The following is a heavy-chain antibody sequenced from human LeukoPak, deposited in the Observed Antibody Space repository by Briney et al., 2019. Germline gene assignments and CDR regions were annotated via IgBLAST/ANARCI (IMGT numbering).Heavy chain of an antibody. CDR2: INHSGST. Sequence: SETLSLTCAVYGGSFSGYYWSWIRQPPGKGLEWIGEINHSGSTNYNPSLKSRVTISVDTSKNQFSLKLSSVTAADTAVYYCARGWSYGSGCYFDFDYWGQGTLVTVSS. V-gene: IGHV4-34*01. CDR1: GGSFSGYY. D-gene: IGHD3-10*01. CDR3: ARGWSYGSGCYFDFDY. J-gene: IGHJ4*02.